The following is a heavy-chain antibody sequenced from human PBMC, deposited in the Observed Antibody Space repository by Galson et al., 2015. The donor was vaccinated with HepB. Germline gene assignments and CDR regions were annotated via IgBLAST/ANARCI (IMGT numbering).Heavy chain of an antibody. V-gene: IGHV1-8*01. CDR3: ARGPMIAARRVLGY. J-gene: IGHJ4*02. Sequence: SVKVSCKASGYTFTSYDINWVRQATGQGLEWMGWMNPNSGNTGYAQKFQGRVTMTRNTSISTAYMELSSLRSEDTAVYYCARGPMIAARRVLGYWGQGTLVTASS. D-gene: IGHD6-6*01. CDR1: GYTFTSYD. CDR2: MNPNSGNT.